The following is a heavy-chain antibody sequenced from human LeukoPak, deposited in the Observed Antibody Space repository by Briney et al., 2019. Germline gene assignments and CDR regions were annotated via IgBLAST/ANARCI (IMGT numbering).Heavy chain of an antibody. CDR2: VSAYNGDT. Sequence: SVKVSCKASGYTFTIYGISWVRQAPGQGLDWMGWVSAYNGDTNYAQRFQGRVTMTTDASTSTAYMELRSLRSDDTAVYYCARDCSTSCCPPFNYWGQGTLVTVSS. D-gene: IGHD2-2*01. J-gene: IGHJ4*02. CDR1: GYTFTIYG. V-gene: IGHV1-18*04. CDR3: ARDCSTSCCPPFNY.